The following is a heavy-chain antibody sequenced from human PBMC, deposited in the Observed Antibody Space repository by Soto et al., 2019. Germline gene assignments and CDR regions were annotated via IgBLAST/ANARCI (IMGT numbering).Heavy chain of an antibody. CDR1: GGSISSSNW. D-gene: IGHD3-10*01. CDR3: ARDNGSGKDYYYYYGMDV. V-gene: IGHV4-4*02. CDR2: IYHSGST. J-gene: IGHJ6*02. Sequence: PSETLSLTCAVYGGSISSSNWWSWVRQPPGKGLEWIGEIYHSGSTNYNPSLKSRVTISVDKSKNQFSLKLSSVTAADTAVYYCARDNGSGKDYYYYYGMDVWGQGTTVTVSS.